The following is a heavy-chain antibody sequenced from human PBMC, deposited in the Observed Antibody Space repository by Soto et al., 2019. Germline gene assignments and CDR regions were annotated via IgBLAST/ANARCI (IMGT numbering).Heavy chain of an antibody. V-gene: IGHV1-69*02. Sequence: QVQMVQSGAEVKKPGSSVKVSCKASGDTFSFYTINWVRQAPGLGLEWMGRVNPILSMSNYAQKFQGRVTMTADQATSTAYMELRILRSEDTAFYYCATSYGSGYRAFDYWGQGALVTVSS. CDR1: GDTFSFYT. J-gene: IGHJ4*02. CDR3: ATSYGSGYRAFDY. D-gene: IGHD3-10*01. CDR2: VNPILSMS.